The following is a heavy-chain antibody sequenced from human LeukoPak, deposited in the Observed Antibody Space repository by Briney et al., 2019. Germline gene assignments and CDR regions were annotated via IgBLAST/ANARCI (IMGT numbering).Heavy chain of an antibody. CDR3: ARVTIFGVVIGCFDY. CDR2: ISAYNGNT. CDR1: GYTFTSYG. V-gene: IGHV1-18*01. J-gene: IGHJ4*02. D-gene: IGHD3-3*01. Sequence: GASVKVSCKASGYTFTSYGISWVRQAPGQGLEWMGWISAYNGNTNYAQKLQGRVTMTTDTSTSTAYMELRSLRSDDTAVYYCARVTIFGVVIGCFDYWGQGTLVTVSS.